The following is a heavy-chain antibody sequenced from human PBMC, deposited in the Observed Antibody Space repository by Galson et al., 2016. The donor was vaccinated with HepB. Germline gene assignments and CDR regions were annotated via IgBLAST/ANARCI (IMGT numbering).Heavy chain of an antibody. V-gene: IGHV5-51*01. J-gene: IGHJ3*02. CDR1: GYSFTSYW. D-gene: IGHD3-10*01. CDR2: IYPGDPDT. CDR3: ARRSSDAFDI. Sequence: QSGAEVKKPGESLKISCEGSGYSFTSYWIGWVRQMPGKGLEWMGTIYPGDPDTRYSPSSQGQVTISADKSISAAYLQWNSLKASDTAIYYCARRSSDAFDIWGQGTKVTVSS.